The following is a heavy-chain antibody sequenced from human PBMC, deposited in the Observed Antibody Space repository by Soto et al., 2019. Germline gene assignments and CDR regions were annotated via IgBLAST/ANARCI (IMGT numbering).Heavy chain of an antibody. V-gene: IGHV3-74*01. CDR1: GFTFSSYW. CDR3: AVAVAGPTAIGY. D-gene: IGHD6-19*01. CDR2: INSDGSST. J-gene: IGHJ4*02. Sequence: EVQLVESGGGLVQPGGSLRRSCAASGFTFSSYWTHWVRQAPRKGLVWVSRINSDGSSTSYADSVKGRFTLSRDHAKNTLYLQMNSLRAEDTAVYYCAVAVAGPTAIGYWGQGMLVTVSS.